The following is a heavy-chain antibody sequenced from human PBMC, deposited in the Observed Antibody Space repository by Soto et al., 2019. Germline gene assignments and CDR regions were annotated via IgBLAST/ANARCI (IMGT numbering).Heavy chain of an antibody. V-gene: IGHV3-48*02. Sequence: EVQLVESGGGLVQPGGSLRLSCAASGFTFSSYSMNWVCQAPGKGLEWVSYISSTGSTIFYADSVKGRFTISRANAKNSLYLKMNSLRDEDTAVYYCARDARLPGNWVDPWGQGTLVTVSS. CDR1: GFTFSSYS. CDR2: ISSTGSTI. D-gene: IGHD4-17*01. CDR3: ARDARLPGNWVDP. J-gene: IGHJ5*02.